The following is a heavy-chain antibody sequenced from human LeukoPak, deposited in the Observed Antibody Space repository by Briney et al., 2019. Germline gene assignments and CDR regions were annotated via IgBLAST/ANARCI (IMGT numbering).Heavy chain of an antibody. V-gene: IGHV4-4*07. CDR3: ARDSRRGGGSYLIDY. J-gene: IGHJ4*02. Sequence: SETLSLTCTVSGGSISSYYWSWIRQPAGKGLEWIGRIYTSGSTNYNPSLKSRVTMSVDTSKNQFSLKLSSVTAADTAVYYCARDSRRGGGSYLIDYWGQGTLVTVSS. CDR2: IYTSGST. D-gene: IGHD1-26*01. CDR1: GGSISSYY.